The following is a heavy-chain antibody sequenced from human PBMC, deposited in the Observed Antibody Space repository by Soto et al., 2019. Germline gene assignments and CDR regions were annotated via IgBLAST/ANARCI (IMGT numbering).Heavy chain of an antibody. CDR1: GGSISSYY. V-gene: IGHV4-59*08. Sequence: SETLSLTCTVSGGSISSYYWSWIRQPPGKGLEWIGYIYYSGSTNYNPSHKSRVTISVDTSKNQFSLKLSSVTAADTAVYFCARHAGPFSGYDAFDYWGQGTLVTVSS. J-gene: IGHJ4*02. CDR3: ARHAGPFSGYDAFDY. CDR2: IYYSGST. D-gene: IGHD5-12*01.